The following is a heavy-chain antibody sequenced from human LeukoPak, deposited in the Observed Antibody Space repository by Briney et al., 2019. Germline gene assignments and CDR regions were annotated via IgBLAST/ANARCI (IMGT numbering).Heavy chain of an antibody. CDR1: GFTFHDYY. D-gene: IGHD3-22*01. V-gene: IGHV3-11*04. CDR3: ARRYYYDTSGYSIDH. Sequence: GSLRLSCAASGFTFHDYYMSWIRHVPGKGLEWVSHISGLGISTKYGDSVKGRFTISRDNAKNSLYLQMNSLGAEDTAVYYCARRYYYDTSGYSIDHWGQGTLVTVSA. J-gene: IGHJ4*02. CDR2: ISGLGIST.